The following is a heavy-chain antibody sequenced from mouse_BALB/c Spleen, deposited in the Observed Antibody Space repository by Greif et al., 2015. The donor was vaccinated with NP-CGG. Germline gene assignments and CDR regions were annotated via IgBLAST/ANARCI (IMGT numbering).Heavy chain of an antibody. Sequence: EVKLQESGPGLVKPSQSLSLTCTVTGYSITSDYAWNWIRQFPGNKLEWMGYISYSGSTSYNPSLKSRISITRDTSKNQFFLQLNSVTTEDTATYYCASTYQYYFDYWGQGTTLTVSS. D-gene: IGHD4-1*02. J-gene: IGHJ2*01. V-gene: IGHV3-2*02. CDR3: ASTYQYYFDY. CDR1: GYSITSDYA. CDR2: ISYSGST.